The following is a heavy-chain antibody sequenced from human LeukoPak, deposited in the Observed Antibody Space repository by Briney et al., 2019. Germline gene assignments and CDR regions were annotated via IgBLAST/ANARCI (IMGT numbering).Heavy chain of an antibody. CDR1: GFTFSSYA. CDR3: ARDGEGMGYFDY. J-gene: IGHJ4*02. D-gene: IGHD3-10*01. Sequence: PGGFLRLSCAASGFTFSSYAMHWVRQAPGKGLEWVAVISYDGSNKYYADSVKGRFTISRDNSKNTLYLQMNSLRAEDTAVYYCARDGEGMGYFDYWGQGTLVTVSS. CDR2: ISYDGSNK. V-gene: IGHV3-30-3*01.